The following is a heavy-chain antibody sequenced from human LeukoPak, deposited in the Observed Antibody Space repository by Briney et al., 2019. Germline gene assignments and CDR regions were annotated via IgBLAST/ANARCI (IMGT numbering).Heavy chain of an antibody. CDR2: INPNSGGT. D-gene: IGHD4-23*01. J-gene: IGHJ4*02. V-gene: IGHV1-2*04. Sequence: GASVKVSCKASGYTFTGYYMHWVRQAPGQGLEWMEWINPNSGGTNYAQKFQGWVTMTRDTPISTAYMELSRLRSDDTAVYYCARDYVEQRAMTTAVTGIFDYWGQGTLVTVSS. CDR3: ARDYVEQRAMTTAVTGIFDY. CDR1: GYTFTGYY.